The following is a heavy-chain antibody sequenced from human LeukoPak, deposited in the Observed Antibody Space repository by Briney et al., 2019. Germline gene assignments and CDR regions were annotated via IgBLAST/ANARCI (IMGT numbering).Heavy chain of an antibody. J-gene: IGHJ4*02. CDR1: GFTFFNYA. V-gene: IGHV3-23*01. Sequence: GGSLRLSCAASGFTFFNYAMNWVRQAPGKGLEWVSAISGDGDSTYYADSVKGRFTISRDNSKNTLYLQMNSLRAEDTAVYYCAKAPVGNPVGARVDYWGQGTLVTVSS. CDR3: AKAPVGNPVGARVDY. D-gene: IGHD1-26*01. CDR2: ISGDGDST.